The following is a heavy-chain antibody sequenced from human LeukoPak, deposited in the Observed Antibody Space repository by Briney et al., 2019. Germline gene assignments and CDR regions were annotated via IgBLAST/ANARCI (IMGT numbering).Heavy chain of an antibody. CDR1: GFTFSSYS. Sequence: PGGSLRLSCAASGFTFSSYSMNWVRQAPGKGLEWVSYISSSSSTIYYADSVKGRFTISRDNAKRSLYLQMNSLRAEDTAVYYCVRGMGGGVSNFDYWGQGTLVTVSS. CDR3: VRGMGGGVSNFDY. CDR2: ISSSSSTI. J-gene: IGHJ4*02. V-gene: IGHV3-48*01. D-gene: IGHD3-16*01.